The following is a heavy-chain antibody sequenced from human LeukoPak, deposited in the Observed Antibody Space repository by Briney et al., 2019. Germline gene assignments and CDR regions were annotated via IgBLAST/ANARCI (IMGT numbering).Heavy chain of an antibody. Sequence: GASVKVSCKASGGTFSSYAISWVRQAPGQGLEWMGRIIPILGIANYAQKFQDRVTITADKSTSTAYMELSSLRSEDTAVYYCARVGGYCGGDCDYWGQGTLVTVSS. CDR2: IIPILGIA. CDR3: ARVGGYCGGDCDY. J-gene: IGHJ4*02. V-gene: IGHV1-69*04. D-gene: IGHD2-21*01. CDR1: GGTFSSYA.